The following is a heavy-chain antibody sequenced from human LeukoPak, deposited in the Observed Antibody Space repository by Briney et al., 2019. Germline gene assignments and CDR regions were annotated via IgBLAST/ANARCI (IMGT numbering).Heavy chain of an antibody. V-gene: IGHV3-21*01. Sequence: GGSLRLSCAASGFTFTSYSMTWVRQAPGKGLEWVSSISSSGNYIYYADSVKGRFTISRDNARNSLYLQMNSLRAEDTAVYYCARGGRGTIIMIVVAALDYWGQGTLVTVSS. D-gene: IGHD3-22*01. J-gene: IGHJ4*02. CDR2: ISSSGNYI. CDR3: ARGGRGTIIMIVVAALDY. CDR1: GFTFTSYS.